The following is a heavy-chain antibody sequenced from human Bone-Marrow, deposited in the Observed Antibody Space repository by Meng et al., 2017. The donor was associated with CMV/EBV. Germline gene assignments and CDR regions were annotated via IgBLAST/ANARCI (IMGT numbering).Heavy chain of an antibody. CDR2: INQDGSEK. CDR3: ARDFNSPLWFGELWPNAFDI. D-gene: IGHD3-10*01. V-gene: IGHV3-7*01. J-gene: IGHJ3*02. Sequence: GESLKISCAASGFTFSTYWISWVRQAPGKGLECVANINQDGSEKYYVDSVKGRFTISRDNAKNSLYLQMNSLRAEDTAVYYCARDFNSPLWFGELWPNAFDIWGQGKMVTVSS. CDR1: GFTFSTYW.